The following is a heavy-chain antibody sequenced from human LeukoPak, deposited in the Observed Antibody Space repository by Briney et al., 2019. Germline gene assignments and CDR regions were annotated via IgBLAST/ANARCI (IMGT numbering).Heavy chain of an antibody. CDR3: TREVRSAWASFDP. V-gene: IGHV4-59*12. CDR2: IYYSGST. D-gene: IGHD1-26*01. J-gene: IGHJ5*02. CDR1: GGSISSYY. Sequence: PSETLSLTCTVSGGSISSYYWSWIRQPPGKGLEWIGYIYYSGSTNYNPSLKSRVTISVDTSKNQFSLKLTSVTAADTAVYYCTREVRSAWASFDPWGQGTPVIVSS.